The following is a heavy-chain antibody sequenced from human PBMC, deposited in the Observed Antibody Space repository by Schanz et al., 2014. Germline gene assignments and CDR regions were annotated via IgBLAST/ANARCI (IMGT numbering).Heavy chain of an antibody. CDR3: ARNYGGHSEESDRYGMDV. CDR1: GYTFTSYY. D-gene: IGHD4-17*01. Sequence: QVQLVQSGAEVKKPGASVKVSCKASGYTFTSYYMHWVRQAPGQGLEWMGIITPSGDSTSYAQSFEGRVTMTRDASTSTVYMELSSLRSEDTAVYYCARNYGGHSEESDRYGMDVWGQGTTVTVSS. J-gene: IGHJ6*02. CDR2: ITPSGDST. V-gene: IGHV1-46*01.